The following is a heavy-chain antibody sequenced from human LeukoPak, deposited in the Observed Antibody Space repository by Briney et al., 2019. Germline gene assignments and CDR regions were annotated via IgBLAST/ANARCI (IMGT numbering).Heavy chain of an antibody. CDR3: ARDTGSGYCSSTSCYRSPFDY. D-gene: IGHD2-2*01. J-gene: IGHJ4*02. V-gene: IGHV4-30-2*01. Sequence: SQTLSLTCTVSGGSISSGGYYWSWIRQPPGKGLEWIGYIYHSGSTYYNPSLKSRVTISVDRSKNQFSLKLSSVTAADTAVYYCARDTGSGYCSSTSCYRSPFDYWGQGTLVTVSS. CDR1: GGSISSGGYY. CDR2: IYHSGST.